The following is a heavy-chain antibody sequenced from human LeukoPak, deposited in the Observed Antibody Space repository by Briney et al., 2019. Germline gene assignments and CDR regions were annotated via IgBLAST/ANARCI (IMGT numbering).Heavy chain of an antibody. Sequence: GGSLRLSCAASGFTFSDYSMNWVRQAPGKGLEWVASISSSSPYIYYTDSVKGRFTISRDNAKNSLYLQMNSLRAEDTALYYCARAGRLRRPGAFDIWGQGTMVTVSS. CDR2: ISSSSPYI. CDR1: GFTFSDYS. CDR3: ARAGRLRRPGAFDI. D-gene: IGHD4-17*01. V-gene: IGHV3-21*04. J-gene: IGHJ3*02.